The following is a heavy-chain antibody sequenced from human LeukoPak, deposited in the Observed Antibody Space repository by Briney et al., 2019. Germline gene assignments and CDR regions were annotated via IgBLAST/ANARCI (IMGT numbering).Heavy chain of an antibody. Sequence: GGSLRLSCAASGFTFSSYSMNWVRQAPGKGLEWVSSISSSSYIYYADSVKGRFTISRDNAKNSLYLQMSSLRAEDTAVYYCARDPRGYNWNDVGYFDYWGQGTLVTVSS. D-gene: IGHD1-1*01. CDR2: ISSSSYI. V-gene: IGHV3-21*01. CDR1: GFTFSSYS. CDR3: ARDPRGYNWNDVGYFDY. J-gene: IGHJ4*02.